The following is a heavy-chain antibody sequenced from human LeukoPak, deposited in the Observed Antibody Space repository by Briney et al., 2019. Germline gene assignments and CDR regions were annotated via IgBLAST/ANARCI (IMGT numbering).Heavy chain of an antibody. V-gene: IGHV4-59*01. Sequence: SETLSLTCTVSGGSIGSYYWIWIRQPSGKGLEWIGYIYDSGSTNYNPSLKSRVTISVDTSKNQFSLKLSSVTAADTAVYYCARRTGSSWMARFDPWGQGTLVTVSS. CDR3: ARRTGSSWMARFDP. D-gene: IGHD6-13*01. CDR2: IYDSGST. CDR1: GGSIGSYY. J-gene: IGHJ5*02.